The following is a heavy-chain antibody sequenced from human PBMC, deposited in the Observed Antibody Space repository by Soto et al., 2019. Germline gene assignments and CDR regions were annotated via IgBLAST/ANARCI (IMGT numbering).Heavy chain of an antibody. V-gene: IGHV1-69*06. CDR1: GSTFNNFA. D-gene: IGHD1-26*01. J-gene: IGHJ4*02. CDR2: IVVDSNTA. CDR3: ARAIKRWEVNYYFDF. Sequence: QVVLLQSGAEVKEPGSSVRVSCQVSGSTFNNFAFSWVRQAPGHGPEWMGGIVVDSNTAEYSQRLQDRVTITADTSTDTLYMELGSLTFEDTAVYYCARAIKRWEVNYYFDFRGQGTLVTVSS.